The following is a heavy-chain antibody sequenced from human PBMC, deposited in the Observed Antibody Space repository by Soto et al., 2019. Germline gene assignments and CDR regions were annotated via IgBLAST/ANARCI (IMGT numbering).Heavy chain of an antibody. V-gene: IGHV3-23*01. CDR3: AKDTNPYYDFWSGYYPTFDY. J-gene: IGHJ4*02. Sequence: VGSLRLSCAASGFTFSSYAMSWVRQAPGKGLEWVSAISGSGGSTYYADSVKGRFTISRDNSKNTLYLQMNSLRAEDTAVYYCAKDTNPYYDFWSGYYPTFDYWGQGTLVTVSS. D-gene: IGHD3-3*01. CDR2: ISGSGGST. CDR1: GFTFSSYA.